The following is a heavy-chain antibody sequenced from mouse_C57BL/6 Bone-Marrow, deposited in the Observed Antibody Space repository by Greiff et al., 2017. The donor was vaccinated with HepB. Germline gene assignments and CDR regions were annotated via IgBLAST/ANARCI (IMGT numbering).Heavy chain of an antibody. CDR1: GFTFSSYA. CDR3: ARDCYYYGSSYGFAY. Sequence: EVKVVESGGGLVKPGGSLKLSCAASGFTFSSYAMSWVRQTPEKRLEWVATISDGGSYTYYPDNVKGRFTISRDNAKNNLYLQMSHLKSEDTAMYYCARDCYYYGSSYGFAYWGQGTLVTVSA. V-gene: IGHV5-4*01. CDR2: ISDGGSYT. D-gene: IGHD1-1*01. J-gene: IGHJ3*01.